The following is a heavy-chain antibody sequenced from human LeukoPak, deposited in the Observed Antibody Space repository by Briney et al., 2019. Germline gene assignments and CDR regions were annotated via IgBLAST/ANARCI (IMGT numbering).Heavy chain of an antibody. Sequence: ASVKVSCKASGYTFTGYYIHWVREAPGQGLEWMGWINPNSGGTYYAQKFQGRVTMTRNTAISTAYMELSSLRSEDTAVYYCARGTTLRQWLVTYYYYYMDVWGKGTTVTVSS. CDR2: INPNSGGT. V-gene: IGHV1-2*02. CDR1: GYTFTGYY. D-gene: IGHD6-19*01. J-gene: IGHJ6*03. CDR3: ARGTTLRQWLVTYYYYYMDV.